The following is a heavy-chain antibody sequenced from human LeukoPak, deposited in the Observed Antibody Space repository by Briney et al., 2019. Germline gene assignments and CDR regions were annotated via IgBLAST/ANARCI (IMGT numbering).Heavy chain of an antibody. J-gene: IGHJ4*02. CDR2: ISGSGGST. CDR3: AKDVYSSGWFY. Sequence: GGSLRLSYAASGFTFSSYWMSWVRQAPGKGLEWVSAISGSGGSTYYADSVKGRFTISRDNSKNTPYLQMNSLRAEDTAVYYCAKDVYSSGWFYWGQGTLVTVSS. CDR1: GFTFSSYW. V-gene: IGHV3-23*01. D-gene: IGHD6-19*01.